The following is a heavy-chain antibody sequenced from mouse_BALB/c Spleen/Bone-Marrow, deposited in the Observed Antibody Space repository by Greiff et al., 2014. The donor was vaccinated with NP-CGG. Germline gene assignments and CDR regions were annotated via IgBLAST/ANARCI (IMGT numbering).Heavy chain of an antibody. Sequence: EVKVVESGGGLAQPGGSLKLSCAASGFTFSSYTMSWVRQTPEKRLEWVAYVSNGGGSTYYPDTVKSRFTISRDNAKNTLYLQMSSLKSEDTAMYYCARRAGAYWGQGTLVTVSA. J-gene: IGHJ3*01. CDR1: GFTFSSYT. CDR3: ARRAGAY. D-gene: IGHD3-3*01. CDR2: VSNGGGST. V-gene: IGHV5-12-2*01.